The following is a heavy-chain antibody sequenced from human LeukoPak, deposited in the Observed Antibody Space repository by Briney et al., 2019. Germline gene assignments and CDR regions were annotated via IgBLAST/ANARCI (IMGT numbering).Heavy chain of an antibody. CDR2: IYHSGNT. D-gene: IGHD3-10*01. CDR3: ARESITMVRSLDY. Sequence: SETLSLTCTLSGYSISSAYYWGWIRQPPGKGLEWIGNIYHSGNTYYNPSLKSRVTISVDTSKNQFSLKLSSVTAADTAVYYCARESITMVRSLDYWGQGTLVTVSS. J-gene: IGHJ4*02. CDR1: GYSISSAYY. V-gene: IGHV4-38-2*02.